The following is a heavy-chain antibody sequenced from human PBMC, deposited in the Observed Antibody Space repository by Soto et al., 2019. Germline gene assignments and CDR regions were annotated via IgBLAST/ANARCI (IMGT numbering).Heavy chain of an antibody. J-gene: IGHJ6*02. D-gene: IGHD2-2*01. V-gene: IGHV1-69*01. Sequence: QVQLVQSGAEVKKPGSSVKVSCKASGGTFSSYAISWVRQAPGQGLEWMGGIIPIFGTANYAQKFQGRVTITADESTSTAYMELSSLRSEDTAVYYCARFVVVVPAAPTPYYGMDVWGQGTTVTVSS. CDR2: IIPIFGTA. CDR1: GGTFSSYA. CDR3: ARFVVVVPAAPTPYYGMDV.